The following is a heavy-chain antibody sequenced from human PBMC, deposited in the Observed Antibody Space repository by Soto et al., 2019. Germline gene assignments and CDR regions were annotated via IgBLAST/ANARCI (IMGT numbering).Heavy chain of an antibody. Sequence: GGSLRLSCAASGFTCSSYGMHWVRQAPGKGLEWVAVIWYDGSNKYYADSVKGRFTISRDNSKNTLYLQMNSLRAEDTAVYYCAASSHRGSGYDRPYDYWGQGTLVTAPQ. D-gene: IGHD5-12*01. CDR2: IWYDGSNK. J-gene: IGHJ4*02. V-gene: IGHV3-33*01. CDR1: GFTCSSYG. CDR3: AASSHRGSGYDRPYDY.